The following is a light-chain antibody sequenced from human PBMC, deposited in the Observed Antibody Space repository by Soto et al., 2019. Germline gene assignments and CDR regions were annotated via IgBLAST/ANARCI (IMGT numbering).Light chain of an antibody. J-gene: IGKJ4*01. CDR3: QPYNNWPLT. Sequence: EIVMTQSPASLSVSPGETATLSCRASQRVGINLAWYQQKPGQAPRLLIYGASTGATGIPARFSGSGSGTDFTLTISSLQSEDFAIYYCQPYNNWPLTFGGGTKVDIK. V-gene: IGKV3-15*01. CDR2: GAS. CDR1: QRVGIN.